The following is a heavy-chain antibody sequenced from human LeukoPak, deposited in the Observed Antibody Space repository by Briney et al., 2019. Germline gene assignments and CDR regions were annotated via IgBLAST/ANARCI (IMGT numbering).Heavy chain of an antibody. CDR2: IIPIFGTA. Sequence: GASVKVSCKASGGTFSSYAISWVRQAPGQGLERMGGIIPIFGTANYAQRFQGRVTITTDESTSTAYMELSSLRSEDTAVYYCARGAMGPAASYWYFDLWGRGTLVTVSS. CDR3: ARGAMGPAASYWYFDL. J-gene: IGHJ2*01. CDR1: GGTFSSYA. D-gene: IGHD2-2*01. V-gene: IGHV1-69*05.